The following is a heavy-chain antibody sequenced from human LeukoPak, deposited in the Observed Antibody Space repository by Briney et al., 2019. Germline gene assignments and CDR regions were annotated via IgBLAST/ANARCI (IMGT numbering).Heavy chain of an antibody. CDR3: ARVNSGWYLDY. D-gene: IGHD6-19*01. CDR1: GFTFSSYA. Sequence: GRSLRLSCAASGFTFSSYAMHWVRQTPAKGLEWVAVISYDGSNEYYADSVKGRFTISRDNSKNTLYLQMNSLRAEDTAVYYCARVNSGWYLDYWGQGTLVTVSS. J-gene: IGHJ4*02. CDR2: ISYDGSNE. V-gene: IGHV3-30-3*01.